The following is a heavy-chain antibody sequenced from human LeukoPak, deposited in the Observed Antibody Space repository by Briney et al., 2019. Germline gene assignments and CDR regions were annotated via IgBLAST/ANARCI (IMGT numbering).Heavy chain of an antibody. CDR3: ARSSPSYHFDY. Sequence: PGGSLRLSCAAPGFTFSSYWMHWVRQAPGKGLVWVSRINSDGSSTSYADSVKGRFTISRDNAKNTLYLQMNSLRAEDTAVYYCARSSPSYHFDYWGQGTLVTVSS. V-gene: IGHV3-74*01. J-gene: IGHJ4*02. CDR1: GFTFSSYW. CDR2: INSDGSST. D-gene: IGHD1-26*01.